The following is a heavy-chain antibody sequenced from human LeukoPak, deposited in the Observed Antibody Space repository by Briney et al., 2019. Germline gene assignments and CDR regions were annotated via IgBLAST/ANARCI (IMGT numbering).Heavy chain of an antibody. CDR2: IIPIFGTA. Sequence: SVKVSCKAARGTVGSYAISWVRQAPGHALESRGRIIPIFGTANYAQKFQGRVTITTDESTSTAYMELSSLRSEDTAVYYCARDPDEFPDDYWGQGTLVTVSS. CDR1: RGTVGSYA. J-gene: IGHJ4*02. CDR3: ARDPDEFPDDY. V-gene: IGHV1-69*05. D-gene: IGHD1-14*01.